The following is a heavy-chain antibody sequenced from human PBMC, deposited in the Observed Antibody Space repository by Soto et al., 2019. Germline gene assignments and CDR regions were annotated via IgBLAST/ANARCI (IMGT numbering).Heavy chain of an antibody. Sequence: GGSLRLSCAASGFTVSSNYMSWVRQAPGKGLEWVSVIYSGGSTYYADSVKGRFTISRDNSKNTLYLQMNSLRAEDTAVYYCARPSRSDCYYMDVWGKGTTVTVSS. CDR1: GFTVSSNY. CDR2: IYSGGST. CDR3: ARPSRSDCYYMDV. V-gene: IGHV3-66*04. D-gene: IGHD3-3*01. J-gene: IGHJ6*03.